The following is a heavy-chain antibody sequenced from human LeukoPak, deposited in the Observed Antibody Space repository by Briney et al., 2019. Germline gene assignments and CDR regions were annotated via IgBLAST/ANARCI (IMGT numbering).Heavy chain of an antibody. CDR3: AKDRHSGYAERYFDY. V-gene: IGHV1-46*01. CDR1: GYTFTSYY. D-gene: IGHD5-12*01. CDR2: INPSGGST. Sequence: ASVKVSCKASGYTFTSYYMHWVRQAPGQGLEWMGIINPSGGSTSYAQKFQGRVTMTRDMSTSTVYMELSSLRSEDTAVYYCAKDRHSGYAERYFDYWGQGSLVTVSS. J-gene: IGHJ4*02.